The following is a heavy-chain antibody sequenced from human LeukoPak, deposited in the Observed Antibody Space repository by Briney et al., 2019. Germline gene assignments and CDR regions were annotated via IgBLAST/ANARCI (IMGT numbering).Heavy chain of an antibody. Sequence: GESLKISCQGSGYSFTSYWIAWVRQMPGKGLEWMGIIYPGDSDTRYSPSFQGQVTISADKSIRTAFLQWSSLKASDTAMYYCASPRRGYNYGDSFDVWGQGAMVTVSS. CDR2: IYPGDSDT. V-gene: IGHV5-51*01. D-gene: IGHD5-18*01. CDR1: GYSFTSYW. J-gene: IGHJ3*01. CDR3: ASPRRGYNYGDSFDV.